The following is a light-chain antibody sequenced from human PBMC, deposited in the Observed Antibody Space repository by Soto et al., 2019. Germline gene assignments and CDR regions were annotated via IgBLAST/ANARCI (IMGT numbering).Light chain of an antibody. CDR2: EGS. CDR3: CSYAGSIYV. Sequence: QSALTQPASVSGSPGQSITISCTGTSSDVGSYNLVSWYQQHPGKAPKLMIYEGSKRPSGVSNRFSGSKSGNTASLTISGLQAEDEADYYCCSYAGSIYVFGTWTKLTVL. CDR1: SSDVGSYNL. V-gene: IGLV2-23*01. J-gene: IGLJ1*01.